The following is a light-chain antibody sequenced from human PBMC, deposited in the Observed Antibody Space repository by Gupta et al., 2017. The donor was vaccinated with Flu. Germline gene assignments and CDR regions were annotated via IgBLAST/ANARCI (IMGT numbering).Light chain of an antibody. CDR1: SGNSDYA. CDR2: IHSDGSH. CDR3: QTWGSGIVV. V-gene: IGLV4-69*01. Sequence: QLVLTHSPSASASLGASVKLTCTLSSGNSDYAVAWHQQQPGKGPRYLMKIHSDGSHTKGDEIPDRFSGSTAGTERNLXIXSRQSEXEDDYFCQTWGSGIVVFGGGTKLTVL. J-gene: IGLJ2*01.